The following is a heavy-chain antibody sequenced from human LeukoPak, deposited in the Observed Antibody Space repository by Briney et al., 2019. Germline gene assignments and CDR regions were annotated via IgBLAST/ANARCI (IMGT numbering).Heavy chain of an antibody. CDR2: ISYDGSNK. D-gene: IGHD5-12*01. CDR3: AKDVYSGYDLRGDYFDY. Sequence: PGRSLRLSCAVSGFIFSSYSMHWVRQAPGKGLEWVAIISYDGSNKYYADSVRGRFTISRDNSRSTLYLQINSLRAEDTAVYYCAKDVYSGYDLRGDYFDYWGQGTLVTVSS. V-gene: IGHV3-30-3*01. J-gene: IGHJ4*02. CDR1: GFIFSSYS.